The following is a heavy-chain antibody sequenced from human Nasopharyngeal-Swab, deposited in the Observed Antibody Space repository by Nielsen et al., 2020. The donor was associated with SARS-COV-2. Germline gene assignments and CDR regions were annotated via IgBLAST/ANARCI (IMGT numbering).Heavy chain of an antibody. CDR3: AKADYDSSGQFDY. Sequence: GGSLRLSCAASGFTVNTNYMTWVRQAQGKGLEWVSVIYSSGITHYADSVKGRFTISRDNSKNTLYLQMNSLRAEDTAVYYCAKADYDSSGQFDYWGQGTLVTVSS. V-gene: IGHV3-53*01. CDR1: GFTVNTNY. CDR2: IYSSGIT. J-gene: IGHJ4*02. D-gene: IGHD3-22*01.